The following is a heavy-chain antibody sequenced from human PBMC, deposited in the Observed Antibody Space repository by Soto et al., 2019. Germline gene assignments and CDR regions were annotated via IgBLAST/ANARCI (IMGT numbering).Heavy chain of an antibody. V-gene: IGHV3-48*02. J-gene: IGHJ6*02. D-gene: IGHD3-10*01. CDR1: GFTFSSYS. CDR3: ARARGSEPYYHYGMDX. Sequence: EGSLRLSCAASGFTFSSYSMNWVRQAPGKGLEWVSYISSSSSTIYYADSVKGRFTISSDNAENSLYLQMNSLRDEDTAVYYCARARGSEPYYHYGMDXWGQGTTVPVS. CDR2: ISSSSSTI.